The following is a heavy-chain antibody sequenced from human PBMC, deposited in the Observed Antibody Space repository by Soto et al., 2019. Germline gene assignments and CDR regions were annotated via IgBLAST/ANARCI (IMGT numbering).Heavy chain of an antibody. CDR1: GFTFSSYE. CDR3: ARVGGIRYCSSTSCYLLAYYYGTDV. CDR2: ISSSGSTI. D-gene: IGHD2-2*01. V-gene: IGHV3-48*03. Sequence: GGSLRLSCAASGFTFSSYEMNWVRQAPGKGLEWVSYISSSGSTIYYADSVKGRFTISRDNAKNSLYLQMNSLRAEDTAVYYCARVGGIRYCSSTSCYLLAYYYGTDVWGQGTTVTVSS. J-gene: IGHJ6*02.